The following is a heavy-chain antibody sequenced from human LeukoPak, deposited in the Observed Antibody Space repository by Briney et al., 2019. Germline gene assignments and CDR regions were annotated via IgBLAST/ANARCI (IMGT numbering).Heavy chain of an antibody. CDR2: ISYDGSNK. CDR3: ARDLRGYSYGRSDDAFDI. V-gene: IGHV3-30-3*01. CDR1: GFTFSSYA. Sequence: QSGGSLRLSCAASGFTFSSYAMHWVRQAPGKGREWVAVISYDGSNKYYADSVKGRFTISRDNSKNTLYLQMNSLRAEDTAVYYCARDLRGYSYGRSDDAFDIWGQGTMVTVSS. D-gene: IGHD5-18*01. J-gene: IGHJ3*02.